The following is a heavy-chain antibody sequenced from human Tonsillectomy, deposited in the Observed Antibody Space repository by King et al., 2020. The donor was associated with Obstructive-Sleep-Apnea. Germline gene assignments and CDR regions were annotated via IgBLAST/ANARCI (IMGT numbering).Heavy chain of an antibody. CDR3: AGDGVVVVTAIEYYYYYGMDV. D-gene: IGHD2-21*02. CDR2: ISSSGSTI. V-gene: IGHV3-11*01. J-gene: IGHJ6*02. CDR1: GFTFSDYY. Sequence: VQLVESGGGLVKPGGSLRLSCAASGFTFSDYYMSWIRQAPGKGLEWVSYISSSGSTIYYADSVKGRFTISRDNAKNSLYLQMNSLRAEDTAVYYCAGDGVVVVTAIEYYYYYGMDVWGQGTTVTVSS.